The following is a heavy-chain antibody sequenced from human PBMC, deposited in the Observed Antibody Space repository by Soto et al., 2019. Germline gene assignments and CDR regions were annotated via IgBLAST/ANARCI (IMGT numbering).Heavy chain of an antibody. J-gene: IGHJ5*02. CDR1: GGSISSGGYY. D-gene: IGHD2-8*01. CDR2: IYYSKST. V-gene: IGHV4-31*03. CDR3: ARRVFP. Sequence: QVQLQEAGPGLVKPSQTLSLTCTVSGGSISSGGYYWSWIRQHPGKGLEWIGYIYYSKSTYYNPSVTSRVTISLYTSKNQFSLKLTSVTAADTAVYYCARRVFPWGQGTLVTVSS.